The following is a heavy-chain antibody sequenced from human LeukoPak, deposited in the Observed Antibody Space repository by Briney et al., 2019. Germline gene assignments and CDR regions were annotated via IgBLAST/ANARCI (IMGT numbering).Heavy chain of an antibody. CDR1: GGSISSGGYY. CDR3: ARAYCSSTSCYGGGNWFDP. D-gene: IGHD2-2*01. Sequence: SGTLSLTCTVSGGSISSGGYYWSWIRQHPGKGLEWIGYSYYSGSTYYNPSLKSRVTISVDTSKNQFSLKLSSVTAADTAVYYCARAYCSSTSCYGGGNWFDPWGQGTLVTVSS. CDR2: SYYSGST. J-gene: IGHJ5*02. V-gene: IGHV4-31*03.